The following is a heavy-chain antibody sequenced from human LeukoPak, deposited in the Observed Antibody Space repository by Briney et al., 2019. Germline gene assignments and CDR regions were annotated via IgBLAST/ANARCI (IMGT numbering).Heavy chain of an antibody. CDR3: AREYYDILTGSLDY. CDR2: INPNSGGT. Sequence: ASVKVSCKASGYTFTGYFMHWVRQAPGQGLEWMGWINPNSGGTVYAQKFQGRVTMTRDTSISTGYMEVSRLRSDDAAVYYCAREYYDILTGSLDYWGQGTLVTVSS. CDR1: GYTFTGYF. V-gene: IGHV1-2*02. D-gene: IGHD3-9*01. J-gene: IGHJ4*02.